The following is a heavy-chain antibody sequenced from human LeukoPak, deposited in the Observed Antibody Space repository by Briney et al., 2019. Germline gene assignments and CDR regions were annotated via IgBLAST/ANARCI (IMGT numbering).Heavy chain of an antibody. J-gene: IGHJ4*02. CDR3: ATSYGDYPYYFDY. D-gene: IGHD4-17*01. CDR1: GGRISSSSYI. Sequence: PSESLSLTCTVSGGRISSSSYIWGWIRQPPGKGLESIGSIYCSGSTYYNPSLKSRVTISVDTSKNQFSLKLSSVTAADTAVYYCATSYGDYPYYFDYWGQGTLVTVSS. CDR2: IYCSGST. V-gene: IGHV4-39*01.